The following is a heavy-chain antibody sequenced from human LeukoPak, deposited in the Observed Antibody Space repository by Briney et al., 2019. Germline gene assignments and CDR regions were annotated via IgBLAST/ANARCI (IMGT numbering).Heavy chain of an antibody. J-gene: IGHJ4*02. Sequence: GASVKVSCKASGYTFTGYYMHWVRQAPGQGREGMGWINPNSGGTNYEQKFQGRVTMTRDTSISTAYMELSRLRSADTAVYYGARVHVDFWSGFFDYWGQGTLVTVSS. CDR2: INPNSGGT. CDR1: GYTFTGYY. V-gene: IGHV1-2*02. CDR3: ARVHVDFWSGFFDY. D-gene: IGHD3-3*01.